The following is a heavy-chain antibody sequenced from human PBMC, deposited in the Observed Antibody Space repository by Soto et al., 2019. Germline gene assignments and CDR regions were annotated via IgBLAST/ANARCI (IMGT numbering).Heavy chain of an antibody. CDR3: AKLPCSGWSCCWFSYSGMDV. Sequence: QITLKESGPTLGKPTQTLTLTCTFSGFSLSTSGVGAAWIRQPPGKALEWLALIYWDDDKRYRPSLETRLTITKDTSKNQVVLTMTNLDSVDTATDYCAKLPCSGWSCCWFSYSGMDVWGHGNTVTVSS. CDR2: IYWDDDK. J-gene: IGHJ6*02. CDR1: GFSLSTSGVG. D-gene: IGHD2-15*01. V-gene: IGHV2-5*02.